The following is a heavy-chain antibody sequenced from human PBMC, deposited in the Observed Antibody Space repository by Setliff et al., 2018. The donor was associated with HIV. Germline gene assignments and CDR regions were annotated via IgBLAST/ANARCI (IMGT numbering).Heavy chain of an antibody. J-gene: IGHJ4*02. D-gene: IGHD6-13*01. CDR2: IYNTGST. CDR1: GGSISSYY. Sequence: SETLSLTCTVSGGSISSYYWTWIRQHPGKGLEWIGDIYNTGSTYHSPSLESRVTISIDTAKNQFSLKLNSVTALDTAVYYCARKGSSSRSQEYYYDFWGQGTLVTVSS. CDR3: ARKGSSSRSQEYYYDF. V-gene: IGHV4-59*06.